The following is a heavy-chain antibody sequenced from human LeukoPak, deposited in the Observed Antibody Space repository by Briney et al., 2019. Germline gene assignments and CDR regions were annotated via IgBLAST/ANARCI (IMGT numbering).Heavy chain of an antibody. V-gene: IGHV1-2*02. Sequence: GASVTVSFKSSGFSLTVHFMHWLRQAPGQGLEWMGWINGNSGATNYAQKFQDRVLMTRDTSINTVYMELSSLRTDDTATYYCARDFSWGPDCWGQGTLVTVSS. D-gene: IGHD7-27*01. CDR2: INGNSGAT. J-gene: IGHJ4*02. CDR3: ARDFSWGPDC. CDR1: GFSLTVHF.